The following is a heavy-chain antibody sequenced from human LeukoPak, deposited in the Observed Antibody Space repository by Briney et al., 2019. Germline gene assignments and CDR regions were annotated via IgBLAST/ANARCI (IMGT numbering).Heavy chain of an antibody. CDR3: ARGRQPYYDFWSGYYVDY. CDR2: MNPNSGNT. CDR1: GYTFTSYD. V-gene: IGHV1-8*01. J-gene: IGHJ4*02. D-gene: IGHD3-3*01. Sequence: ASVKVSCKASGYTFTSYDINWVRQATGQGLGWMGWMNPNSGNTGYAQKFQGRVTMTRNTSISTAYMELSSLRSEDTAVYYCARGRQPYYDFWSGYYVDYWGQGTLVTVSS.